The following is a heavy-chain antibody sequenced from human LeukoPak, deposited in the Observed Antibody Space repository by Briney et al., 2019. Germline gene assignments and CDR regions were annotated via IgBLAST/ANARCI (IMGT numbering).Heavy chain of an antibody. Sequence: GGSLRLSCAASGFTFSSYSMNWVRQAPGKGLEWVSAISGSGGSTYYADSVKGRFTISRDNSKNTLYLQMNSLRAEDTAVYYCASIAAADNYFDYWGQGTLVTVSS. CDR3: ASIAAADNYFDY. D-gene: IGHD6-13*01. CDR1: GFTFSSYS. J-gene: IGHJ4*02. CDR2: ISGSGGST. V-gene: IGHV3-23*01.